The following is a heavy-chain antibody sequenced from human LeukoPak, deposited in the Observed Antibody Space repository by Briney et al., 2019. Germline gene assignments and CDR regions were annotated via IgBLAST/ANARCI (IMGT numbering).Heavy chain of an antibody. V-gene: IGHV4-59*01. J-gene: IGHJ6*03. CDR3: ARVPYYHDSSGYYNPYYMDV. Sequence: SETLSLTCTVSGGSNSTYYWSWIRQPPGKGLEWIGYIYNSGSTNYNPSLKSRVTISVDTSKNQFSLKLSSVTAADTAVYYCARVPYYHDSSGYYNPYYMDVWGKGTTVTVSS. CDR2: IYNSGST. D-gene: IGHD3-22*01. CDR1: GGSNSTYY.